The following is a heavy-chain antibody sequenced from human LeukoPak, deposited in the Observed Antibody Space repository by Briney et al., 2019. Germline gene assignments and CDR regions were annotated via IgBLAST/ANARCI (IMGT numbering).Heavy chain of an antibody. J-gene: IGHJ4*02. CDR1: GFTFDDYA. V-gene: IGHV3-23*01. CDR2: ISGSGGST. CDR3: AKGGSGWYYFDY. Sequence: GGSLRLSCAASGFTFDDYAMHWVRQAPGKGLEWVSAISGSGGSTYYADSVKGRFTISRDNSKNTLYLQMNSLRAEDTAVYYCAKGGSGWYYFDYWGQGTLVTVSS. D-gene: IGHD6-19*01.